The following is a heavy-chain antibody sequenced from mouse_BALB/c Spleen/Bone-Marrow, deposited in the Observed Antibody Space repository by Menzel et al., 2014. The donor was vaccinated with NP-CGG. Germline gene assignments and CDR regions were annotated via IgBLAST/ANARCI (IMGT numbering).Heavy chain of an antibody. CDR3: ARYDYGVYFDY. Sequence: EVQVVESGAELVKPGAPVKLSCTASGFNIKDTYMHWVKQRPEQGLEWIGRIDPANGNTKYDPKFQGKATITADTSSNTAYLQLSSLTSEDTAVYYCARYDYGVYFDYWGQGTTLTVSS. D-gene: IGHD2-4*01. CDR1: GFNIKDTY. CDR2: IDPANGNT. V-gene: IGHV14-3*02. J-gene: IGHJ2*01.